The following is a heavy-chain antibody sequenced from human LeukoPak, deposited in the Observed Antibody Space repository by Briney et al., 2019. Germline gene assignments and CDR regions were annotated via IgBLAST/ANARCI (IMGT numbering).Heavy chain of an antibody. J-gene: IGHJ4*02. CDR3: ARDDRNQQLVPDY. Sequence: GCLRLSCAAFGFTFSSDSMSWVRQAPGRGLEWGSSISSSSSYIYYADSVKGRFTISRDNAKNSLYLQMNGLRAEDTAVYYCARDDRNQQLVPDYWGQGTLVTVSS. D-gene: IGHD6-13*01. V-gene: IGHV3-21*01. CDR2: ISSSSSYI. CDR1: GFTFSSDS.